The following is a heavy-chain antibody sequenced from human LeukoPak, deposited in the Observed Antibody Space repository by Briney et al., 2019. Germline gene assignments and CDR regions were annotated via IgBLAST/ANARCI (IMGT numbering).Heavy chain of an antibody. CDR1: GFTFNNYA. J-gene: IGHJ4*02. D-gene: IGHD6-13*01. CDR2: ISGSDTST. V-gene: IGHV3-23*01. CDR3: ARDQEQQLGFDY. Sequence: TGGSLRLSCAASGFTFNNYAMSWVRQAPGKGLEWVSVISGSDTSTYYADSVKGRFTVSRDDSKNTLYLQMNSLRAEDTAVYYCARDQEQQLGFDYWGQGTLVTVSS.